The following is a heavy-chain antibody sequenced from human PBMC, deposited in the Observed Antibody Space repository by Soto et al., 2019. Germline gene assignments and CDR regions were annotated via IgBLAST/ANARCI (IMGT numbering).Heavy chain of an antibody. CDR3: ARGITMIVVPSDYYYGMDV. CDR1: GGTFSSYA. V-gene: IGHV1-69*01. Sequence: QVQLVQSGAEVKKPGSSVKVSCKASGGTFSSYAISWVRQAPGQGLEWMGGIIPIFGTANYAQKFQGRVTITADESTSTAYMDLSSLRSEDTAVYYCARGITMIVVPSDYYYGMDVWGQGTTVTVSS. D-gene: IGHD3-22*01. J-gene: IGHJ6*02. CDR2: IIPIFGTA.